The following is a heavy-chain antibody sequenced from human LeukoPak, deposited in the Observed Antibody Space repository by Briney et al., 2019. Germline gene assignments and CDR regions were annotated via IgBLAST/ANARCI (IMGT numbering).Heavy chain of an antibody. D-gene: IGHD3-16*01. Sequence: GGSLRLSCAASGFNFRTYAFHWVRQAPGKGPEWMAFITYDGSNTYYADSVKGRFTLSRDNSKNNLFLQMNSLRADDTAVYYCARGGESMGTYWGQGTLVTVFS. CDR3: ARGGESMGTY. CDR2: ITYDGSNT. J-gene: IGHJ4*02. CDR1: GFNFRTYA. V-gene: IGHV3-30*14.